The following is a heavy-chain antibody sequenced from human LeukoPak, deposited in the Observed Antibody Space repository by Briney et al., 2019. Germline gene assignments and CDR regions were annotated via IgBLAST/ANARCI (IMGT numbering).Heavy chain of an antibody. CDR2: ISSSSSTI. V-gene: IGHV3-48*01. D-gene: IGHD1-26*01. Sequence: GGSLRLSCAASGFTFSTYSMNWVRQAPGKGLEWVSYISSSSSTIYYADSVKGRFTISRDNAKNSLYLQMNSLRAEDTAVYYCARDGRGGGSYYSQYWGQGILVTVSS. CDR3: ARDGRGGGSYYSQY. J-gene: IGHJ4*02. CDR1: GFTFSTYS.